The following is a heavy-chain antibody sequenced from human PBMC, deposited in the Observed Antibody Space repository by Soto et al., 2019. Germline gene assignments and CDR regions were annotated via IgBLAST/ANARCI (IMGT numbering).Heavy chain of an antibody. D-gene: IGHD4-4*01. Sequence: EVQLLESGGGLVQPGGSLRLSCAASGFTFSSYAMSWVRQAPGKRLEWVSAISGSGGSTYYADSVKGRFTISRDNSKNTLYLQMNSLRAEDTAVYYCAKSKDPCYYYYMDVWGKGTTVTVSS. J-gene: IGHJ6*03. CDR2: ISGSGGST. V-gene: IGHV3-23*01. CDR3: AKSKDPCYYYYMDV. CDR1: GFTFSSYA.